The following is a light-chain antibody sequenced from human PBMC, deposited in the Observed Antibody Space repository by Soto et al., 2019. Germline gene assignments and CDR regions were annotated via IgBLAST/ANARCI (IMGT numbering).Light chain of an antibody. Sequence: DIQMTQSPSSQAASIGDRVTITCRASQSINSYLNWYQQKPGKAPKVLIYTASKLASGVPSRFSGSGSGTDFTLTISNLQAEDFATYYCQQSFATPRTFGQGTRLEIK. V-gene: IGKV1-39*01. CDR2: TAS. J-gene: IGKJ5*01. CDR1: QSINSY. CDR3: QQSFATPRT.